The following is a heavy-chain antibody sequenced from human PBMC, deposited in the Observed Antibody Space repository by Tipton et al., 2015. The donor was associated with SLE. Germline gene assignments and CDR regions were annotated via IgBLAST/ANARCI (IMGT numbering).Heavy chain of an antibody. CDR3: ARDFPHYYDSSGPLDY. J-gene: IGHJ4*02. CDR1: GGSISSSSYY. D-gene: IGHD3-22*01. CDR2: IYYSGST. V-gene: IGHV4-39*07. Sequence: TLSLTCTVSGGSISSSSYYWGWIRQPPGKGLEWIGSIYYSGSTNYNPSLKSRVTISVDTSKNQFSLKLSSVTAADTAVYYCARDFPHYYDSSGPLDYWGQGTLVTVSS.